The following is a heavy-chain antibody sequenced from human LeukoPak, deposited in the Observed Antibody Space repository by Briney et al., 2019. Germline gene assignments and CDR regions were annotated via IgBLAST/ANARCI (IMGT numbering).Heavy chain of an antibody. CDR2: IIPIFGTA. V-gene: IGHV1-69*06. Sequence: SVKVSCKASGGTFSSYAISWVRQAPGQGLEWMGGIIPIFGTANYAQKFQGRVTITADKSTSTVYMELSSLRSEDTAVYYCARGRGRDGYSPYWYFDLWGRGTLVTVSS. CDR1: GGTFSSYA. CDR3: ARGRGRDGYSPYWYFDL. D-gene: IGHD5-24*01. J-gene: IGHJ2*01.